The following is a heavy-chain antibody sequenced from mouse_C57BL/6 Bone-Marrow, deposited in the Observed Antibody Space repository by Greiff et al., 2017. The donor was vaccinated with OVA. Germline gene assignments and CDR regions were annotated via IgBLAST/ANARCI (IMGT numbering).Heavy chain of an antibody. Sequence: EVMLVEPGGGLVKPGGSLKLSCAASGFTFSSYAMSWVRQTPEKRLEWVATISDGGSYTYYPDNVKGRFTISRDNAKNNLYLQMSHLKSEDTAMYYCARLGYGNYPGFDYWGQGTTLTVSS. CDR2: ISDGGSYT. J-gene: IGHJ2*01. CDR1: GFTFSSYA. V-gene: IGHV5-4*03. CDR3: ARLGYGNYPGFDY. D-gene: IGHD2-10*02.